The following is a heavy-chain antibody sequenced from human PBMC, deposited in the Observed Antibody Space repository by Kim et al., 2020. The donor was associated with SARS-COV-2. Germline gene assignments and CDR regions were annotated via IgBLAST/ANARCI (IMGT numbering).Heavy chain of an antibody. J-gene: IGHJ4*02. CDR2: RSSSSR. V-gene: IGHV3-48*02. CDR3: ARTLDY. Sequence: RSSSSRYYADAVEGRFTISRDNAKNSLYLQMNSLRDEDTAVYYCARTLDYWGLGTLVTVSS.